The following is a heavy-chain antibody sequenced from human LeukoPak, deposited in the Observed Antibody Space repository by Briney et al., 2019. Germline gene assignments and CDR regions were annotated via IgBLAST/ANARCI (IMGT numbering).Heavy chain of an antibody. D-gene: IGHD2-2*01. J-gene: IGHJ4*02. CDR2: IYYSGST. CDR1: GGSISSYY. Sequence: SETLSLTCTVSGGSISSYYWSWIRQPPGKGLEWIGYIYYSGSTNYNPSLKSRVTISVDTSKNQFSLKLSSVTAANTAVYYCARIDAWGSRRMSYWGQGTLVTVSS. V-gene: IGHV4-59*12. CDR3: ARIDAWGSRRMSY.